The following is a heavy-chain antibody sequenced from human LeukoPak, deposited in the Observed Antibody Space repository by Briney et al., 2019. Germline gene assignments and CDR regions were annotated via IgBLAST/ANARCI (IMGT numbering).Heavy chain of an antibody. J-gene: IGHJ4*02. Sequence: ASVKVSCKASGYTFTSYGISWVRQAPGQELEWMGWISAYNGNTNYAQKLQGRVTMTTDTSTSTAYMELRSLRSDDTAVYYCARDEGNSSWESMLDHWGQGTLVNGSS. CDR1: GYTFTSYG. D-gene: IGHD6-13*01. V-gene: IGHV1-18*01. CDR2: ISAYNGNT. CDR3: ARDEGNSSWESMLDH.